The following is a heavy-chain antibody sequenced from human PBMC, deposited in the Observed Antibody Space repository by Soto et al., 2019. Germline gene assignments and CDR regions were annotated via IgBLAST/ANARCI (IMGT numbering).Heavy chain of an antibody. Sequence: PGGSLRLSCAASGFTFSSYGMHWVRQAPGKGLEWVAVIWYDGSNKYYADSVKGRFTISRDNSKNTLYLQMNSLRAEDTAVYYCARSIFTPTYYYYGMDVWGQGTKVTVSS. CDR3: ARSIFTPTYYYYGMDV. CDR1: GFTFSSYG. V-gene: IGHV3-33*01. D-gene: IGHD3-9*01. J-gene: IGHJ6*02. CDR2: IWYDGSNK.